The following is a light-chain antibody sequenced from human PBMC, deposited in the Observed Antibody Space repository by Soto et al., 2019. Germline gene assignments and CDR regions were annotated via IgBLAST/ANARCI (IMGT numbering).Light chain of an antibody. V-gene: IGKV3-15*01. Sequence: EIVMTQSPATLSVSPGERATLSCRASQSVSSNLAWYQQKPGQAPRLLIYGESARATGIPARFSGSGSGTEFTLTISSLQSEDFAVYYCQQRSNWPLTFGGGTKVDI. J-gene: IGKJ4*01. CDR1: QSVSSN. CDR3: QQRSNWPLT. CDR2: GES.